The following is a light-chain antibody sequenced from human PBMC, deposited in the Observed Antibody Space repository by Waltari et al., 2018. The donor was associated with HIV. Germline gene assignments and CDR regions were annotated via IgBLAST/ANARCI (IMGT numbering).Light chain of an antibody. CDR3: QQYEMYLT. CDR1: QSVGTW. CDR2: KAS. Sequence: DIQMTQSPSSLTASVGDRATITCRASQSVGTWVAWYQQKPGKAPKLLIYKASTLEKGVPSRFTGSASGTQFTLTITSLQPDDFATYYCQQYEMYLTFGQGTRLEMK. V-gene: IGKV1-5*03. J-gene: IGKJ2*01.